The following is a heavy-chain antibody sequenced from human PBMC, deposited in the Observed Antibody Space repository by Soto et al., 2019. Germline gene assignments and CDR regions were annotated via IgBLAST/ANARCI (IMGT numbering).Heavy chain of an antibody. CDR1: GFTFSTYG. CDR3: ARDQAEIVAAPIDGNVLSNWFDP. V-gene: IGHV3-33*01. D-gene: IGHD5-12*01. J-gene: IGHJ5*02. CDR2: IFYDGSRK. Sequence: QVQLVESGGGVVQPGRSLRLSCAASGFTFSTYGIHWVRQAPGKGLEWVAAIFYDGSRKFYTDSVKGRFTISRDNSKNTVYLQMNGLRAEDTAVYYCARDQAEIVAAPIDGNVLSNWFDPWGQGTLVTVSS.